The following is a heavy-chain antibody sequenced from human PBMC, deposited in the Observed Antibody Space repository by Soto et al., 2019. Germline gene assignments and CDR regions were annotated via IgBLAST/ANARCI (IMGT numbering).Heavy chain of an antibody. D-gene: IGHD1-1*01. CDR3: ARDLDAGFGDYYYGMDV. V-gene: IGHV6-1*01. J-gene: IGHJ6*02. CDR2: TYYRSKWYN. CDR1: GDSVSSNSAA. Sequence: SQTLSLTSAISGDSVSSNSAAWNWIRQSPWRGLEWLGRTYYRSKWYNDYAVSVKSRIPINPDTYKNQFSLQLNSLTPEDTAVYYCARDLDAGFGDYYYGMDVWGQGTTVTVSS.